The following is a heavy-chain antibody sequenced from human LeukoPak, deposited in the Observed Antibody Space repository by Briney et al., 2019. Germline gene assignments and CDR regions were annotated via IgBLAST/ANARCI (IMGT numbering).Heavy chain of an antibody. V-gene: IGHV4-59*01. Sequence: PSETLSLTCTVSGGSISSYLWSWIRQPPGKGLEWIGYIYYSGSTNYNPSLKSRVTISVDTSKNQFSLQLSSVTAADTAVYYCARGYSGSYYGVWGQGTLVTVPS. CDR1: GGSISSYL. CDR3: ARGYSGSYYGV. D-gene: IGHD1-26*01. CDR2: IYYSGST. J-gene: IGHJ4*02.